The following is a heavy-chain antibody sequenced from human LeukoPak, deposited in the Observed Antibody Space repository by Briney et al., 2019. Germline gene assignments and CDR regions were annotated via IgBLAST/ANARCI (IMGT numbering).Heavy chain of an antibody. D-gene: IGHD2-15*01. CDR1: GGSISSYY. CDR3: ASVAQDRSLRY. Sequence: SETLSLTCTVSGGSISSYYWSWIRQPPGKGLEWIGYNYYSGSANYNPSLKSRVTISVDTSKNQFSLKLSSVTAADTAVYYCASVAQDRSLRYWGQGTLVTVSS. V-gene: IGHV4-59*01. J-gene: IGHJ4*02. CDR2: NYYSGSA.